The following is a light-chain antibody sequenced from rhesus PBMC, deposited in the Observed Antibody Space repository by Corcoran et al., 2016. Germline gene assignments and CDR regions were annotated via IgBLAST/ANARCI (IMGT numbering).Light chain of an antibody. CDR1: QGISNY. J-gene: IGKJ3*01. Sequence: DIQMTQSPSSLSASVGDRVTITCRASQGISNYLSWYQQKPGKAPKRLIYAASSLESGVPSRFRGRGAGTEFTLTISSLQPEDFAAYYCLQYNSKPFTFGPGTKLDIK. CDR3: LQYNSKPFT. V-gene: IGKV1-36*01. CDR2: AAS.